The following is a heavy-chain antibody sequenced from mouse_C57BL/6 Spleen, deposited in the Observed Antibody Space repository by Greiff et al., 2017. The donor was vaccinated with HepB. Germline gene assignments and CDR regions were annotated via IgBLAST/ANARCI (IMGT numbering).Heavy chain of an antibody. V-gene: IGHV5-9*01. CDR3: ARRVITRYFDY. Sequence: EVQVVESGGGLVKPGGSLKLSCAASGFTFSSYTMSWVRQTPEKRLEWVATISGGGGNTYYPDSVKGRFTISRDNAKNTLYLQMSSLRSEDTALYYCARRVITRYFDYWGQGTTLTVSS. CDR1: GFTFSSYT. D-gene: IGHD1-1*01. J-gene: IGHJ2*01. CDR2: ISGGGGNT.